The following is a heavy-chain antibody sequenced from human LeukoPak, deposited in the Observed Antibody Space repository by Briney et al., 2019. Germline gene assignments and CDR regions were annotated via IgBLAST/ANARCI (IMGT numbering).Heavy chain of an antibody. CDR1: GGSISSGGYH. J-gene: IGHJ4*02. CDR3: ASGDNDPLFDY. CDR2: VYYSGST. V-gene: IGHV4-31*03. D-gene: IGHD1-1*01. Sequence: PSETLSLTCTVSGGSISSGGYHWSWIRQHPGKGLEWIGSVYYSGSTNYSPSLQGRVIISLDTPRNQFSLKLSSVTAADTAVYYCASGDNDPLFDYWGQGALVTVSS.